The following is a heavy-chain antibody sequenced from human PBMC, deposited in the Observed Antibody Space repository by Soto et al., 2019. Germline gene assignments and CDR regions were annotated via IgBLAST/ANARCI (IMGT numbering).Heavy chain of an antibody. V-gene: IGHV3-30-3*01. Sequence: QTGGSLRLSCAASGFTFSSYAMHWVRQAPGKGLEWVAVISYDGSNKYYADSVKGRFTISRDNSKNTLYLQMNSLRAEDTAVYYCARDSQGSGWPESFDYWGQGTLVTVSS. CDR3: ARDSQGSGWPESFDY. D-gene: IGHD6-19*01. CDR2: ISYDGSNK. J-gene: IGHJ4*02. CDR1: GFTFSSYA.